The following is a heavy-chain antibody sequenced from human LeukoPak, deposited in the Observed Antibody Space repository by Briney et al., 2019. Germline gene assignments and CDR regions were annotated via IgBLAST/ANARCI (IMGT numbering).Heavy chain of an antibody. CDR2: IYYSGST. V-gene: IGHV4-31*03. CDR1: GGSISSGGYY. D-gene: IGHD3-10*01. Sequence: PSQTLSLTCTVSGGSISSGGYYWSWIRQHPGKGLEWIGYIYYSGSTYYNPSLKSRVTISVDTSKNQFSLKLSSVTAADTAVYYCARGLVRVNWFDPWGQGTLVTVSS. CDR3: ARGLVRVNWFDP. J-gene: IGHJ5*02.